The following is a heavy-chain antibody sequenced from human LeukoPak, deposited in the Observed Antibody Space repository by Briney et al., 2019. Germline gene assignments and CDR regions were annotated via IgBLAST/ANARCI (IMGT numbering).Heavy chain of an antibody. D-gene: IGHD4/OR15-4a*01. CDR2: IYPGDSDT. CDR1: GYSFTSYW. J-gene: IGHJ6*03. V-gene: IGHV5-51*01. CDR3: ARLGDANWYYYYYMDV. Sequence: GESLKISCKGSGYSFTSYWIAWVRQMPGKGLEWMGIIYPGDSDTRYSPSFQGQVTISADKSISTAYLQWSSLKASDTAMYYCARLGDANWYYYYYMDVWGKGTTVTVSS.